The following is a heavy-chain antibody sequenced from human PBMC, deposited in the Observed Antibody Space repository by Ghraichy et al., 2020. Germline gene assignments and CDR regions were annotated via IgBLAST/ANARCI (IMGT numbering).Heavy chain of an antibody. V-gene: IGHV4-59*01. CDR2: IYYSGST. D-gene: IGHD3-10*02. J-gene: IGHJ6*02. CDR1: GGSISSYY. CDR3: ARHCSGRNYYYGMDV. Sequence: SETLSLTCTVSGGSISSYYWSWIRQPPGKGLEWIGYIYYSGSTNYNPSLKSRVTISVDTSKNQFSLKLSSVTAADTAVYYCARHCSGRNYYYGMDVWCQGTTVTVSS.